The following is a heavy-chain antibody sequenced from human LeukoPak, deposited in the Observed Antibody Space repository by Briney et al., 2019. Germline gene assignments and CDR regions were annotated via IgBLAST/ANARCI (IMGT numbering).Heavy chain of an antibody. J-gene: IGHJ6*03. CDR3: AKLSPDYYGSGSYYMTRGYYMDV. V-gene: IGHV3-23*01. CDR1: GFTFSSYA. CDR2: ISGSGGST. D-gene: IGHD3-10*01. Sequence: PGGSLRLSCAASGFTFSSYAMSWVRQAPGKGLEWVSAISGSGGSTYYADSVEGRFTISRDNSKNTLYLQMNSLRAEDTAVYYCAKLSPDYYGSGSYYMTRGYYMDVWGKGTTVTVSS.